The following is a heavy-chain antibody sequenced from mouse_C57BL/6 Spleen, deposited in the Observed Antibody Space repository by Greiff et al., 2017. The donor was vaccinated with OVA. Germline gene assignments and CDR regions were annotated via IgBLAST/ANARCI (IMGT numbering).Heavy chain of an antibody. CDR3: ARDGDGEDYAMDY. V-gene: IGHV1-81*01. D-gene: IGHD3-3*01. CDR1: GYTFTSYG. Sequence: VQLQQSGAELARPGASVKLSCKASGYTFTSYGISWVKQSTGQGLEWVGEIYPRSGNTYYNEKFKGKATLTADKSSSTAYMELRSMTTEDSAVYFCARDGDGEDYAMDYWGQGTSVTVSS. J-gene: IGHJ4*01. CDR2: IYPRSGNT.